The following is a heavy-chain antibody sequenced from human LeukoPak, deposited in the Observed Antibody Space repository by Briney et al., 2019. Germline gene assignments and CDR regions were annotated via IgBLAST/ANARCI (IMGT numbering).Heavy chain of an antibody. J-gene: IGHJ6*03. Sequence: QPGGSLRLSCAASGFSLSRYDMHWVRQAPGKGLEWVSGISWNSGSIGYADSVKGRFTISRDNAKNSLYLQMNSLRAEDTALYYCAKDRGLRSQNYYYMDVWGKGTTVTISS. CDR1: GFSLSRYD. CDR3: AKDRGLRSQNYYYMDV. V-gene: IGHV3-9*01. D-gene: IGHD5-12*01. CDR2: ISWNSGSI.